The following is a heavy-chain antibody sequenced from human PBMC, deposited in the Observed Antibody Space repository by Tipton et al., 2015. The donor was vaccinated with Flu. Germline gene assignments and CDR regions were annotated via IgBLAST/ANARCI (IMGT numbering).Heavy chain of an antibody. Sequence: TLSLTCAVYGGSFSGYYRSWIRQPPGKGLEWIGEINHSGSTNYNPSLKSRVTISVDTSKNQFSLKLSSVTAADTAVYYCARGYYDFWSGYSTWFDPWGQGTLVTVSS. CDR1: GGSFSGYY. CDR2: INHSGST. J-gene: IGHJ5*02. V-gene: IGHV4-34*01. CDR3: ARGYYDFWSGYSTWFDP. D-gene: IGHD3-3*01.